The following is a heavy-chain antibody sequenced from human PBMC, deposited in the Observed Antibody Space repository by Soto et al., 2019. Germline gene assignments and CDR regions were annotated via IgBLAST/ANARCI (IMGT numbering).Heavy chain of an antibody. CDR1: GYTFTSYD. V-gene: IGHV1-8*01. CDR3: ARGEIPRFLEWLSPNGMDV. J-gene: IGHJ6*02. Sequence: QVQLVQSGAEVKKPGASVKVSCKASGYTFTSYDINWVRQATGQGLEWMGWMNPNSGNTGYAQKFQGRVTMTRNTSMSTAYMELSSLRSEVTAVYYCARGEIPRFLEWLSPNGMDVWGQGTTVTVSS. D-gene: IGHD3-3*01. CDR2: MNPNSGNT.